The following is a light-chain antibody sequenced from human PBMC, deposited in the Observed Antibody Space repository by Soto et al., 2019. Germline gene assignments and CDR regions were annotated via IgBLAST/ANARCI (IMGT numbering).Light chain of an antibody. CDR2: DAS. Sequence: DIPMTQSPSNLSASVGDRVTITCRASHSISTWLAWYQQKPGKAPKLLIYDASTLETGVPSRFSGGGSGSQFTLTISSLQPDDSATYYCQQYNHYSPAFGQGTKVELK. CDR3: QQYNHYSPA. V-gene: IGKV1-5*01. CDR1: HSISTW. J-gene: IGKJ1*01.